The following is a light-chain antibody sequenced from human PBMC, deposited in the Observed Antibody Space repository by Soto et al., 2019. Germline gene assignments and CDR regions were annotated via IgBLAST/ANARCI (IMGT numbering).Light chain of an antibody. Sequence: QSVLTQPPSVSGAPGQRVTISCTGSSSNIGAGYDVHWYQQLPGTAPKLLIYGNSNRPSGVPDRSSGSKSGTSAPLAITGLQAEDEADYYCQSYDSSLSGSDVVFGGGTKLTVL. J-gene: IGLJ2*01. CDR1: SSNIGAGYD. V-gene: IGLV1-40*01. CDR3: QSYDSSLSGSDVV. CDR2: GNS.